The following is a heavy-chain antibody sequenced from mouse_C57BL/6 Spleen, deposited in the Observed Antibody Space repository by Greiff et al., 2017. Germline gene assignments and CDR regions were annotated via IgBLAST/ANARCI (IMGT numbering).Heavy chain of an antibody. V-gene: IGHV14-4*01. D-gene: IGHD2-3*01. J-gene: IGHJ3*01. Sequence: VQLQQSGPELVRPGASVKLSCTASGFYINDDYMHWVKQRPGQVLEWIGWIDPSNGVPDYESKFQGKATLTVDTSSNTAYLELSSLTSEDTAVYYCASVSTGYFGSFGVQGTLVTVSA. CDR2: IDPSNGVP. CDR1: GFYINDDY. CDR3: ASVSTGYFGSF.